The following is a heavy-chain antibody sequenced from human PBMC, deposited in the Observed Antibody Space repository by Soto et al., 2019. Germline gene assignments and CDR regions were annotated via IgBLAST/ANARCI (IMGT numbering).Heavy chain of an antibody. J-gene: IGHJ4*02. V-gene: IGHV3-30*18. Sequence: GGSLRLSCAASGFTFSSYGMHWVRQAPGKGLEWVAVISYDGSNKYYADSVKGRFTISRDNSKNTLYLQMNSLRAGDTAVYYCAKDRRVVVVAATFDYWGQGTLVTVSS. D-gene: IGHD2-15*01. CDR2: ISYDGSNK. CDR3: AKDRRVVVVAATFDY. CDR1: GFTFSSYG.